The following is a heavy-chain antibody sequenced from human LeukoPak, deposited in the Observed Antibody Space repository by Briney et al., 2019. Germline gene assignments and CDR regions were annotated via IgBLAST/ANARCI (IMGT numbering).Heavy chain of an antibody. D-gene: IGHD3-9*01. CDR1: GGSISSGGYY. CDR2: IYYSGST. V-gene: IGHV4-31*03. Sequence: SETLSLTCTVSGGSISSGGYYWSWIRQHPGKGLEWIGYIYYSGSTYYNPSLKSRVTISVDTSKNQFSLKLSSVTAADTAVYYCAKQAVDLHLYRPKRYYFDYWGQGTLVTVSS. J-gene: IGHJ4*02. CDR3: AKQAVDLHLYRPKRYYFDY.